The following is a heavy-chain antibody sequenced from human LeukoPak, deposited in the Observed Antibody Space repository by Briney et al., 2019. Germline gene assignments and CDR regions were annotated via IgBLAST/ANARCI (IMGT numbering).Heavy chain of an antibody. D-gene: IGHD5-18*01. J-gene: IGHJ4*02. Sequence: SETLSLTCTVSGGSISTHYWSWIRQPPGKGLEWIGYVLDSERTKDNPSLKSRATLSADTSKNQFSLRLTSVTAADSAVYYCAAIKRGSIFGYFDFWGQGVLVTVSS. V-gene: IGHV4-59*11. CDR2: VLDSERT. CDR1: GGSISTHY. CDR3: AAIKRGSIFGYFDF.